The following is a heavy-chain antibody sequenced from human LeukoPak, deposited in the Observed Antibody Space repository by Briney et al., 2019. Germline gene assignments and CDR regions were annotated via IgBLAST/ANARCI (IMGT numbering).Heavy chain of an antibody. CDR2: IYTSGST. Sequence: PSETLSLTFTVSGGSISSYYWSWIRQPAGKGLEWIGRIYTSGSTNYNPSLKTRVTMSVDTSKNQFSLKLSSVTAADTAVYYCANTAYYDFWSGRPGYFDYWGQGALVTVSS. V-gene: IGHV4-4*07. CDR1: GGSISSYY. CDR3: ANTAYYDFWSGRPGYFDY. D-gene: IGHD3-3*01. J-gene: IGHJ4*02.